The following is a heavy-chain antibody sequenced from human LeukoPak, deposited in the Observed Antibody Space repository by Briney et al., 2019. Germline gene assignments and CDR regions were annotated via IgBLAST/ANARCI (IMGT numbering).Heavy chain of an antibody. D-gene: IGHD1-26*01. CDR2: IKQDGSEK. CDR3: ARDRIVGATNYYYYGMDV. Sequence: GGSLRLSCAASGFTFSNYWMSWVRQAPGKGLEWVANIKQDGSEKYYVDSEKGRFTISRDNAKNSLYLQMNSLRAEDTAVYYCARDRIVGATNYYYYGMDVWGQGTTVTVSS. CDR1: GFTFSNYW. V-gene: IGHV3-7*01. J-gene: IGHJ6*02.